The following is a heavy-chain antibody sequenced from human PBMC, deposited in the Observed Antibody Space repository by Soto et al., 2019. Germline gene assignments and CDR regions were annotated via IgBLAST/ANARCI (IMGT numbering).Heavy chain of an antibody. CDR2: IIPIFGTA. V-gene: IGHV1-69*13. Sequence: SVKVSCKASGGTFSSYAISWVRQAPGQGLEWMGGIIPIFGTANYAQKFQGRVTITADESTSTAYMELSSLRSEDTAVYYCAREGGSGIVVVPAAIGAAFDIWGQGTMVTVSS. CDR3: AREGGSGIVVVPAAIGAAFDI. J-gene: IGHJ3*02. D-gene: IGHD2-2*01. CDR1: GGTFSSYA.